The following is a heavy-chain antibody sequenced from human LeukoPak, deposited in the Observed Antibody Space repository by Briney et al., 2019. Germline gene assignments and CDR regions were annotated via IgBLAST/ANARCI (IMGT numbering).Heavy chain of an antibody. CDR2: ISAYNGNT. V-gene: IGHV1-18*04. D-gene: IGHD2-15*01. CDR3: ARARYCSGGSCRPPGWFDP. Sequence: GASVKVSCKASGYTFTSYGIIWVRQAPGQGLEWMGWISAYNGNTNYAQKLQGRVTMTTDTSTSTAYMELRSLRSDDTAVYHCARARYCSGGSCRPPGWFDPWGQGSLVTVSS. J-gene: IGHJ5*02. CDR1: GYTFTSYG.